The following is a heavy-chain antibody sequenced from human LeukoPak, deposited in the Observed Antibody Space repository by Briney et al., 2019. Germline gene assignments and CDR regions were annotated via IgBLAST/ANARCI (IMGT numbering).Heavy chain of an antibody. J-gene: IGHJ4*02. V-gene: IGHV4-34*01. CDR2: MNQRGSM. CDR1: GASFTGYY. CDR3: ARHYHWGWELHFDY. Sequence: SETLSLTCGVYGASFTGYYWSWLRQSPGKGLEGLGEMNQRGSMNYNPSLKSRVTISVDRSKNQFSLKLSTVTAADTPVYYCARHYHWGWELHFDYWGQGTLVTVSS. D-gene: IGHD1-26*01.